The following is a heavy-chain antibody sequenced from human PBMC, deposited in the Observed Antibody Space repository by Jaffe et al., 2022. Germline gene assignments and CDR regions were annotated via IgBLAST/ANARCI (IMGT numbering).Heavy chain of an antibody. V-gene: IGHV3-23*01. D-gene: IGHD5-12*01. CDR3: VKDSRWTHQGYVEAFDI. J-gene: IGHJ3*02. Sequence: EVQLLESGGDLVQPGGSLTLSCAASGFIFHNHVMTWVRQAPGKGLEWVSTISGGGDTAFYADSVKGRFTISRDNSKNTLYLQMNSLSAEDTAVYYCVKDSRWTHQGYVEAFDIWGQGTMVTVSS. CDR2: ISGGGDTA. CDR1: GFIFHNHV.